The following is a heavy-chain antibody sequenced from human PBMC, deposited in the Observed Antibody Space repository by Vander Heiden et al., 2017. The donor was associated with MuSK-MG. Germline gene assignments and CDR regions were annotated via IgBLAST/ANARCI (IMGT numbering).Heavy chain of an antibody. CDR2: ISSSSSYI. CDR1: GFTFSSHG. J-gene: IGHJ6*03. Sequence: EVQLVESGGGLVQHGGSLRLSCAASGFTFSSHGMNWVRQAPGKGLELVSSISSSSSYIYYADSVKGRFTISRDNAKNSLYLQRNSLRAEDTAVYYCARVAGAAGYYYYYYMDVWGKGTTGTVSS. V-gene: IGHV3-21*01. CDR3: ARVAGAAGYYYYYYMDV. D-gene: IGHD1-26*01.